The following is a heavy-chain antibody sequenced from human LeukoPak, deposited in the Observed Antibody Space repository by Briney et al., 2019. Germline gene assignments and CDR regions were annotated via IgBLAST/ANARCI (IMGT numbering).Heavy chain of an antibody. CDR1: GGSISSGDYY. V-gene: IGHV4-30-4*01. CDR2: IYYSGST. Sequence: PSETLSLTCTVSGGSISSGDYYWSCIRQPPGKGLECIGYIYYSGSTYYNPSLKSRVTISVDTSKHQFSLKLSSVTAADTAVYYCARDQPYARSMATDYWGQGTLVTVSS. CDR3: ARDQPYARSMATDY. J-gene: IGHJ4*02. D-gene: IGHD5-24*01.